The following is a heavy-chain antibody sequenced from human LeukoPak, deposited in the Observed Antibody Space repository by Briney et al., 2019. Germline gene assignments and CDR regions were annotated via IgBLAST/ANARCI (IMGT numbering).Heavy chain of an antibody. CDR1: GYTFTSYD. V-gene: IGHV1-8*01. Sequence: WASVSVSCKASGYTFTSYDINWVRQAAGEGLEGMGWMNPNSGNTGYAQTFQGRVTIPADKSTSTAYMELSSLRSEDTAVYYCARELVETRRRYYDYVWGSYRTSPNNNYFDYWGQGTLVTVSS. D-gene: IGHD3-16*02. CDR2: MNPNSGNT. J-gene: IGHJ4*02. CDR3: ARELVETRRRYYDYVWGSYRTSPNNNYFDY.